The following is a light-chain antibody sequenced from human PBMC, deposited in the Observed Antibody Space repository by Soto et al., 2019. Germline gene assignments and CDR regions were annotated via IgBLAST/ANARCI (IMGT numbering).Light chain of an antibody. Sequence: QPVLTQPPSVSAAPGQKVTISCSGSSSNIGNNFVSWYQQLPGTAPKLLIYENNKRPSGIPDRFSGSKSGTSATLGISGLRTGDEADYYCATWDSNLSAGVFGGGTKLTVL. CDR2: ENN. J-gene: IGLJ3*02. CDR3: ATWDSNLSAGV. CDR1: SSNIGNNF. V-gene: IGLV1-51*02.